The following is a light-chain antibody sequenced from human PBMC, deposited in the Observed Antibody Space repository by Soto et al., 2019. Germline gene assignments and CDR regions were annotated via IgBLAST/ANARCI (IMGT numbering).Light chain of an antibody. CDR3: QQYDTYPYA. Sequence: IQMAQSPSTLSASVGDTVTITCRASQSIRSWLAWYQHKPGKAPQLLIHKASNLQSGVPSRFSGGGSETEFTLTISGLQPEDFATYYCQQYDTYPYAFAQGTKVDIK. V-gene: IGKV1-5*03. CDR2: KAS. CDR1: QSIRSW. J-gene: IGKJ2*01.